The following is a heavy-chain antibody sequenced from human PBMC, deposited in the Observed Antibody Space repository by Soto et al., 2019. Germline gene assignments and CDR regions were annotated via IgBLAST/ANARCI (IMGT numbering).Heavy chain of an antibody. CDR2: ISYDGSNK. D-gene: IGHD6-13*01. CDR3: ARDMGYSSFLFDY. Sequence: ESGGGVVQPGRSLRLSCAASGFTFSSYAMHWVRQAPGKGLEWVAVISYDGSNKYYADSVKGRFTISRDNSKNTLYLQMNSLRAEDTAVYYCARDMGYSSFLFDYWGQGTLVTVSS. CDR1: GFTFSSYA. V-gene: IGHV3-30-3*01. J-gene: IGHJ4*02.